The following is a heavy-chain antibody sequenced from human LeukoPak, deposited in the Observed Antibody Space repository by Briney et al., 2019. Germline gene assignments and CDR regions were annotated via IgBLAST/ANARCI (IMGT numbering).Heavy chain of an antibody. Sequence: GRSLRLSCAASGFTFSSYGMHWVRQAPGKGLEWVAVISNDGSNEFYADSVKGRFTISRDTSKNTLYLQMNSLRTEGTAVYYCAKDYSIPPAAGALYNWFAPWGQGTLVTVSS. CDR1: GFTFSSYG. V-gene: IGHV3-30*18. D-gene: IGHD6-13*01. CDR2: ISNDGSNE. J-gene: IGHJ5*02. CDR3: AKDYSIPPAAGALYNWFAP.